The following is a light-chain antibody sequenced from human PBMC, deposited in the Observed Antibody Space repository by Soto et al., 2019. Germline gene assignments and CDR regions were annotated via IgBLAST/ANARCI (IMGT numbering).Light chain of an antibody. J-gene: IGKJ1*01. CDR2: KAS. CDR3: QQTYSTPPT. V-gene: IGKV1-39*01. CDR1: QSISSW. Sequence: DLQMTQSPSTLSSSVGDRVTITCRASQSISSWLAWYQQKPGKAPKLLIYKASSLQSGVPSRFSGSGSGTDFTLTISSLQPEDFATYYCQQTYSTPPTFGQGTKVDIK.